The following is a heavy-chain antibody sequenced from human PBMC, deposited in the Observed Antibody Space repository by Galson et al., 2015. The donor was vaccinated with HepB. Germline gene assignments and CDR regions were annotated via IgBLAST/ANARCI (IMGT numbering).Heavy chain of an antibody. J-gene: IGHJ6*02. D-gene: IGHD3-3*01. Sequence: SLRLSCAASGFTFSSYGMHWVRQAPGKGLEWVAVIWYDGSNKYYADSVKGRFTISRDNSKNTLYLQMNSLRAEDTAVYYCARDGDHSGWTSAGTILEWLLDPDYYYYGMDVWGQGTTVTVSS. CDR3: ARDGDHSGWTSAGTILEWLLDPDYYYYGMDV. CDR1: GFTFSSYG. V-gene: IGHV3-33*01. CDR2: IWYDGSNK.